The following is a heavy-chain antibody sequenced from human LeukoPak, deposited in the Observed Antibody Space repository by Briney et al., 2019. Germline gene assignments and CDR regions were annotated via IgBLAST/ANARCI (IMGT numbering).Heavy chain of an antibody. CDR2: INPNSGGT. CDR3: ARGTTGYSSSWEGYYFDY. D-gene: IGHD6-13*01. CDR1: GYTFTGYY. V-gene: IGHV1-2*04. Sequence: ASVKVSCKASGYTFTGYYMQWVRQAPGQGLEWMGWINPNSGGTNYAQKFQGWVTMTRDTSISTAYMELSRLRSDDTAVYYCARGTTGYSSSWEGYYFDYWGQGTLVTVSS. J-gene: IGHJ4*02.